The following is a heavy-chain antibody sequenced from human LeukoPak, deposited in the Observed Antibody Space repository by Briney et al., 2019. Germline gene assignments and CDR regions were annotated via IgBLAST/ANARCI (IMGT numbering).Heavy chain of an antibody. J-gene: IGHJ4*02. CDR2: INPNSGGT. D-gene: IGHD3-22*01. CDR1: GYTFTGYY. CDR3: ARESADSSGYYY. V-gene: IGHV1-2*02. Sequence: ASVKVSCKASGYTFTGYYMHWVRQAPGQGLEWMGWINPNSGGTNYAQKFQGRVTMTRGTSISTAYMELSRLRSDDTAVYYCARESADSSGYYYWGQGTLVTVSS.